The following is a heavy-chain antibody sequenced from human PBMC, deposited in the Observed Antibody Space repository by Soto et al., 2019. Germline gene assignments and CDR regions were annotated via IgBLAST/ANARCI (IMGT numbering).Heavy chain of an antibody. V-gene: IGHV5-51*01. CDR2: IYPGDSDT. Sequence: SLKISCKGSGYSFTSYWIGWVRQMPGKGLEWMGIIYPGDSDTRYSPSFQGQVTISADKSISTAYLQWSSLKASDTAMYYCARCAPYYDFWSGSIGDYYYYMDVWGKGTTVTVSS. D-gene: IGHD3-3*01. CDR1: GYSFTSYW. J-gene: IGHJ6*03. CDR3: ARCAPYYDFWSGSIGDYYYYMDV.